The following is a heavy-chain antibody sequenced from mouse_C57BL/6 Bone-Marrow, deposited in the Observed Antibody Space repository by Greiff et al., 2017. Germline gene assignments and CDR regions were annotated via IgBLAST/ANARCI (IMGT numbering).Heavy chain of an antibody. CDR3: ARGDYYGSSWYFDV. CDR1: GYSITSGYD. CDR2: ISYSGST. D-gene: IGHD1-1*01. V-gene: IGHV3-1*01. Sequence: EVQLVESGPGMVKPSQSLSLTCTVTGYSITSGYDWHWIRHFPGNKLEWMGYISYSGSTNYNPSLKSRISITHDTSKNHFFLKLNSVTTEDTATYYCARGDYYGSSWYFDVWGTGTTVTVSS. J-gene: IGHJ1*03.